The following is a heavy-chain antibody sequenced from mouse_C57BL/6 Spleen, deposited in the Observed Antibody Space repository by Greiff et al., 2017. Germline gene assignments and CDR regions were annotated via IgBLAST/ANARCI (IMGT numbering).Heavy chain of an antibody. Sequence: EVKLMESGGGLVKPGGSLKLSCAASGFTFSDYGMHWVRQAPEKGLEWVAYISSGSSTIYYADTVKGRFTISRDNAKNTLFLQMTSLRSEDTAMYYCARRVPALYYFDYWGQGTTLTVSS. V-gene: IGHV5-17*01. CDR1: GFTFSDYG. CDR3: ARRVPALYYFDY. J-gene: IGHJ2*01. D-gene: IGHD6-1*01. CDR2: ISSGSSTI.